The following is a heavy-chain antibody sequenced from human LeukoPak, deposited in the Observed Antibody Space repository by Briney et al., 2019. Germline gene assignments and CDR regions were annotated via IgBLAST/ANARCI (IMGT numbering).Heavy chain of an antibody. D-gene: IGHD3-9*01. J-gene: IGHJ4*02. CDR2: ITGDGGGT. CDR3: AKGPHTPTYYDILTGYRHMYYFDY. Sequence: GGSLRLSCAASGFTFSSYAMSWVRQAPGKGLEWVSKITGDGGGTYYADSVKGRFTISRDNSKNTLYLQMNSLRAEDTAVYYCAKGPHTPTYYDILTGYRHMYYFDYWGQGTLVTVSS. V-gene: IGHV3-23*01. CDR1: GFTFSSYA.